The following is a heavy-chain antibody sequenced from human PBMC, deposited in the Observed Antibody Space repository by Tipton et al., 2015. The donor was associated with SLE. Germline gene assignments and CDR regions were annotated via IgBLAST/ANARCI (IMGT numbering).Heavy chain of an antibody. V-gene: IGHV4-34*01. CDR1: GGSFSGYY. CDR3: ARGGCSGGSCYEP. CDR2: INHSGST. Sequence: TLSLTCAVYGGSFSGYYWTWIRQPPGKGLEWIGEINHSGSTNYNPSLKSRVTISVDTSKNQFSLKLSSVTAADTAVYYCARGGCSGGSCYEPWGQGTLVTVSS. J-gene: IGHJ5*02. D-gene: IGHD2-15*01.